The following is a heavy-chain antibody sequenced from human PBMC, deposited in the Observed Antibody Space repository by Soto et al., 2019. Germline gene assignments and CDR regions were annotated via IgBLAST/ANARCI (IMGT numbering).Heavy chain of an antibody. D-gene: IGHD4-4*01. CDR2: IIPIIGII. V-gene: IGHV1-69*04. Sequence: SVKVSCEASGGTFSTYTITWVRQAPGQGLEWMGRIIPIIGIINYAQKFQGRVTISADKFTGTAYMELTGLRSDDTAVYYCAGDPDSHYNDSHASSYPWGQGTLVTVSS. CDR1: GGTFSTYT. CDR3: AGDPDSHYNDSHASSYP. J-gene: IGHJ5*02.